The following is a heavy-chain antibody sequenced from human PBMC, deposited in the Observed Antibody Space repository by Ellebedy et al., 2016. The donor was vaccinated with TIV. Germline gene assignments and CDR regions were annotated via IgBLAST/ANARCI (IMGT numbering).Heavy chain of an antibody. CDR3: ARDPLRGSGSYYGRDFDY. D-gene: IGHD3-10*01. J-gene: IGHJ4*02. CDR1: GYTFTSYS. Sequence: ASVKVSXXASGYTFTSYSMHWVRQAPGQGLEWMGIINPSGGSTSYPQKFQGRVTLTRDTSTSTVYMELSSLRSEDTAVYYCARDPLRGSGSYYGRDFDYWGQGTLVTVSS. V-gene: IGHV1-46*01. CDR2: INPSGGST.